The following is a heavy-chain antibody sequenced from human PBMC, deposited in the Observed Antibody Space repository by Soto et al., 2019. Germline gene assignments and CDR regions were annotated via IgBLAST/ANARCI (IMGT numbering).Heavy chain of an antibody. V-gene: IGHV4-59*01. CDR1: GGSITSYY. D-gene: IGHD3-16*01. CDR3: AGWDHVSGYFDY. Sequence: PSETLSLTCIVSGGSITSYYWSWIRQPPGKGLEWIGSIYYRGNTNYNPSLKSRVTISVDTSKNQFSLKLVSVTAADTAVYYCAGWDHVSGYFDYWGQGTLVTVSS. J-gene: IGHJ4*02. CDR2: IYYRGNT.